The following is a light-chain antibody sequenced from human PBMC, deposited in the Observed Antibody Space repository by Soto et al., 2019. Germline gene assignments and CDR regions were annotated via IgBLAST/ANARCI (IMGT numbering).Light chain of an antibody. CDR1: QSVSSY. V-gene: IGKV3-11*01. J-gene: IGKJ1*01. CDR3: QQRSSWHT. CDR2: DAS. Sequence: EIVLTQSPATLSLSPGERATLSCRASQSVSSYLAWYQQKPGQAPRLLIYDASNRATGTPARFSGSGSGTDFTLTISSLEPEDSAIYYCQQRSSWHTFGQGTKVDIK.